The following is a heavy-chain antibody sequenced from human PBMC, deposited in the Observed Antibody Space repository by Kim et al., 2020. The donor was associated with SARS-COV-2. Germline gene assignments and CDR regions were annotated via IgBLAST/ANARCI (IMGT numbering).Heavy chain of an antibody. Sequence: GESLKISFKGSGYSFTSYWIGWVRQMPGKGLEWMGIIYPGDSDTRYSPSFQGQVTISADKSISTAYLQWSSLKASDTAMYYCARGDSSSWYNYYYYGMDVWGQGTTVTVSS. V-gene: IGHV5-51*01. J-gene: IGHJ6*02. CDR1: GYSFTSYW. CDR3: ARGDSSSWYNYYYYGMDV. D-gene: IGHD6-13*01. CDR2: IYPGDSDT.